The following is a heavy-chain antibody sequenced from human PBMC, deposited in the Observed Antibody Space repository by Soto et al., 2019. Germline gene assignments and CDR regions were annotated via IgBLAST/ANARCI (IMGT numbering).Heavy chain of an antibody. CDR1: GVSIRSGGYC. CDR2: SYYTGST. J-gene: IGHJ5*02. D-gene: IGHD2-2*01. CDR3: ARASLGYCSSTSCRSNWFDP. V-gene: IGHV4-31*03. Sequence: SETLSLTSTFSGVSIRSGGYCWTWIRQHPGKGLEWIGYSYYTGSTYYNPSLKSRVTISVDTSKNQFSLKLSSVTAADTAVYYCARASLGYCSSTSCRSNWFDPWGQGTLVTVSS.